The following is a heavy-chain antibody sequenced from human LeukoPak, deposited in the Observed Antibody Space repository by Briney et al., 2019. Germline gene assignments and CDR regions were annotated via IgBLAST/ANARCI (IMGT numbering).Heavy chain of an antibody. Sequence: ASVKVSCKASGYTFTSYYMHWVRQAPGQGLEWMGIINPSGGSTSYAQKFQGRVTMTRDTSTSTVYMELSSLRSEDTAVYYCASNKARGLSGYYDLDYWGQGTLVTVSS. D-gene: IGHD3-22*01. CDR3: ASNKARGLSGYYDLDY. V-gene: IGHV1-46*01. CDR2: INPSGGST. J-gene: IGHJ4*02. CDR1: GYTFTSYY.